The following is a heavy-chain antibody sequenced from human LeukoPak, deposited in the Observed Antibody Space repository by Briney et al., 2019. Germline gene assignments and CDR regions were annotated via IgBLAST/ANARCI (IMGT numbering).Heavy chain of an antibody. CDR1: TGSISSFY. Sequence: SETLSLTCTVSTGSISSFYWGWIRPPHGKGLEWIGYIYYSGSTNYNPFLKSRVTISVDTSKNQFPLKLSAVTAADTAVYYCARALLTVTNTAFDIWGQGTMVTVSS. V-gene: IGHV4-59*01. CDR3: ARALLTVTNTAFDI. CDR2: IYYSGST. J-gene: IGHJ3*02. D-gene: IGHD4-11*01.